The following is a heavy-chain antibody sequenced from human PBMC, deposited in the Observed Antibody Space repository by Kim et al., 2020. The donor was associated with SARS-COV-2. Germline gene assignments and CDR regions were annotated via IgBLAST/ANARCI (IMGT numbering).Heavy chain of an antibody. CDR3: AKDRRYYDILTGYLTPNYYYYYGMDV. Sequence: GGSLRLSCAASGFTFSSYGMHWVRQAPGKGLEWVAVISYDGSNKYYADSVKGRFAISRDYSKNTLYLQMNSLRAEDTAVYYCAKDRRYYDILTGYLTPNYYYYYGMDVWGQGTTVTVS. D-gene: IGHD3-9*01. V-gene: IGHV3-30*18. J-gene: IGHJ6*02. CDR2: ISYDGSNK. CDR1: GFTFSSYG.